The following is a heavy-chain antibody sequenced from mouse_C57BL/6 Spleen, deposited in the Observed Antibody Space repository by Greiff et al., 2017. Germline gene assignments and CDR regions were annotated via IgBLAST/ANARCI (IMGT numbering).Heavy chain of an antibody. CDR1: GYTFTEYT. D-gene: IGHD2-1*01. Sequence: VQRVESGAELVKPGASVKLSCKASGYTFTEYTIHWVKQRSGQGLEWIGWFYPGSGSIKYNEKFKDKATLTADKSSSTVYMELSRLTSEDSAVYFCARHEEGSTMADYAMDYWGQGTSVTVSS. CDR3: ARHEEGSTMADYAMDY. J-gene: IGHJ4*01. V-gene: IGHV1-62-2*01. CDR2: FYPGSGSI.